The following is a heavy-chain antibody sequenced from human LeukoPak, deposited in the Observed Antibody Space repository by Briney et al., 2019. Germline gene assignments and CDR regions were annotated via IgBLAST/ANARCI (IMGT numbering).Heavy chain of an antibody. CDR3: ARVRAAMVSDY. CDR2: IKQDGSEK. CDR1: GFAFSSYW. D-gene: IGHD5-18*01. J-gene: IGHJ4*02. Sequence: GGSLRLSCAASGFAFSSYWMSWVRQAPGKGVEWVANIKQDGSEKYYVDSVKGRFTISRDNAKNSLYLQMNSLRAEDTAVYYCARVRAAMVSDYWGQGTLVTVSS. V-gene: IGHV3-7*03.